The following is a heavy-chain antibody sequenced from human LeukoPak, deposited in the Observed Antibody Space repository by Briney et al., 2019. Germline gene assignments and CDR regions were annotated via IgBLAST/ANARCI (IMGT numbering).Heavy chain of an antibody. D-gene: IGHD3-22*01. CDR1: GFTFSSYS. CDR3: ARGPYYDSSGYHYYFDY. Sequence: GGSLRLSCAASGFTFSSYSMNWVRQAPGKGLEWVSSISSSSSYIYYADSVKGRFTISRDNAKNSLYLQMNSLRAEDTAVYYCARGPYYDSSGYHYYFDYWGQGTLVTVSS. V-gene: IGHV3-21*01. CDR2: ISSSSSYI. J-gene: IGHJ4*02.